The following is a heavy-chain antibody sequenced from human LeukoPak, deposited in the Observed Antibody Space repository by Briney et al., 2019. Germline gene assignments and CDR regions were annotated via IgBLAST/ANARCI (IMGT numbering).Heavy chain of an antibody. V-gene: IGHV3-30*14. CDR1: GFPFRNYA. J-gene: IGHJ4*02. CDR3: ASSPGWQQLILYFGY. CDR2: VSYDASNK. D-gene: IGHD1-1*01. Sequence: GRSLRLSCAASGFPFRNYAMHWVRQAPGKGLEWVALVSYDASNKYYADSVKGRFTISRDNSKKTLDLQMNSLRLEDTAVYYCASSPGWQQLILYFGYWGQGAQVTVSS.